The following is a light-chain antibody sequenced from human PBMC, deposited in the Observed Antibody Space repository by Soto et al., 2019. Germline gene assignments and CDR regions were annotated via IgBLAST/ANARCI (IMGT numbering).Light chain of an antibody. J-gene: IGLJ1*01. CDR1: SSDVGSYNR. Sequence: QSALTQPPSVCGSPGQSVAISCTGTSSDVGSYNRVSWYQQSPGTAPKLLIYDVSNRPSGVPDRFSGSKSGNTASLTISGLQAEDEADYYCSSFTSSDTYVFGTGTKLTVL. CDR3: SSFTSSDTYV. V-gene: IGLV2-18*02. CDR2: DVS.